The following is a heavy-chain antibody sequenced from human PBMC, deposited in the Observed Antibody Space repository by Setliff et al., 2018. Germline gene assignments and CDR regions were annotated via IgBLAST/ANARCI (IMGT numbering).Heavy chain of an antibody. Sequence: PGESLKISCQGSGYTFSNYWIGWVRQMPGKGLEWMRVIYPGDSDTRYSPSFKGQVTISADKSISTAYLQWSSLEASDTAMYYCARLTPMADFDYWGQGNLVTVSS. D-gene: IGHD5-18*01. J-gene: IGHJ4*02. CDR2: IYPGDSDT. V-gene: IGHV5-51*01. CDR3: ARLTPMADFDY. CDR1: GYTFSNYW.